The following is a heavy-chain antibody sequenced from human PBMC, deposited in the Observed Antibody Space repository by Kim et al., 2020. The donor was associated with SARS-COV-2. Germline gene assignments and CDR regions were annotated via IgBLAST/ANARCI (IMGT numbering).Heavy chain of an antibody. CDR3: ARDHYGDYLDY. Sequence: TNYAQKFQGWVTMTRDTSISTAYMELSRLRSDDTAVYYCARDHYGDYLDYWGQGTLVTVSS. D-gene: IGHD4-17*01. V-gene: IGHV1-2*04. J-gene: IGHJ4*02. CDR2: T.